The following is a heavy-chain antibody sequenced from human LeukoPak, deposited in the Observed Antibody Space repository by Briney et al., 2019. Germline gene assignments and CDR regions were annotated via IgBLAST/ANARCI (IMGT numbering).Heavy chain of an antibody. CDR3: AKDQAPGVFDAFDI. J-gene: IGHJ3*02. Sequence: GRSLRLSCAASGFNIGSYAMNWVRQAPGKGLEWVSSISSGSSFIYYADSVKGRFTISRDNAKNSLYLQMNSLRADDTAVYYCAKDQAPGVFDAFDIWGQGTMVTVSS. CDR1: GFNIGSYA. D-gene: IGHD3-3*01. CDR2: ISSGSSFI. V-gene: IGHV3-21*04.